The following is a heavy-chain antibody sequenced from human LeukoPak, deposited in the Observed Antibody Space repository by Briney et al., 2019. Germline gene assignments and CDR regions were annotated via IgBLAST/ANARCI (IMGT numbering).Heavy chain of an antibody. CDR2: ITGSGGST. J-gene: IGHJ4*02. CDR3: SKDPAL. CDR1: GFTFSTYS. V-gene: IGHV3-23*01. Sequence: GGSLRLSCAASGFTFSTYSMNWVRQAPGKGLEWVSAITGSGGSTYYADSVKGRFTISRDNSKNAVYLQMNSLRAEDTAVYYCSKDPALWGQGTLVTVSS.